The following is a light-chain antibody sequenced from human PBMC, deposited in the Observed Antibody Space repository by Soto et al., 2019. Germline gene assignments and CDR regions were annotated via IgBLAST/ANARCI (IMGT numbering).Light chain of an antibody. CDR3: QLYGSSPLT. Sequence: EIVLTQSPGTLSLSPGERATLSCRASESFANTYLAWYQQKPGQAPRPLIYGASSRATGVPDRFSASPSGTDLTFTCSISRLEPEDSAVHYCQLYGSSPLTFGQGTKLDIK. CDR2: GAS. J-gene: IGKJ1*01. V-gene: IGKV3-20*01. CDR1: ESFANTY.